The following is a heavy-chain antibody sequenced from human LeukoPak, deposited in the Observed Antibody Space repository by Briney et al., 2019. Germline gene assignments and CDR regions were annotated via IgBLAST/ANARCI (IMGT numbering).Heavy chain of an antibody. CDR2: IGDTGDST. V-gene: IGHV3-23*01. Sequence: GGTLRLSCAASGFTFSTYGMTWVRQAPGKGLEWVSTIGDTGDSTYYADSVKGRFIISRDNSESTLFLQMNGLRAEDTAIYFCATGAYCDHWGQGTLVTVSS. CDR3: ATGAYCDH. J-gene: IGHJ4*02. CDR1: GFTFSTYG.